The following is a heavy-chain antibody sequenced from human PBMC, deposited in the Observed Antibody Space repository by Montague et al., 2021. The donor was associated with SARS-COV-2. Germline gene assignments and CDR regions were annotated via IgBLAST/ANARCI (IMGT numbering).Heavy chain of an antibody. V-gene: IGHV2-5*02. Sequence: PALVKPTQTLALTCTFSGFSLSRSGVGVGWIRQPPGKAPEWLAVVYWDNDKRHSPSLESRITITKDTSNNQVVLTMTNMDPVDTATYYCVHLTPGDSTRCYYYYSSATDVWGQGTSVTVSS. D-gene: IGHD2/OR15-2a*01. CDR2: VYWDNDK. CDR3: VHLTPGDSTRCYYYYSSATDV. J-gene: IGHJ6*02. CDR1: GFSLSRSGVG.